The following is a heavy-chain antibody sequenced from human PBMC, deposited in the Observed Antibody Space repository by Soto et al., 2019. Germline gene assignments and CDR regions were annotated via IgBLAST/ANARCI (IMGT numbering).Heavy chain of an antibody. CDR3: ARGGGGYGYYGMDV. Sequence: PGGSLRLSCAASGFTFSSYSMNWVRQAPGKGLEWVSYISSSSSTIYYADSVKGRFTISRDNAENSLYLQMNSLRAEDTAVYYCARGGGGYGYYGMDVWGQGTTVTVSS. V-gene: IGHV3-48*01. D-gene: IGHD5-12*01. J-gene: IGHJ6*02. CDR2: ISSSSSTI. CDR1: GFTFSSYS.